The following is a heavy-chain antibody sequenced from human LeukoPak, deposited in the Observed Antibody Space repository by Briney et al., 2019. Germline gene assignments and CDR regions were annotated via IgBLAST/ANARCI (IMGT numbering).Heavy chain of an antibody. Sequence: GGSLRLSCAASGFTFSSYAMSWVRQAPGKGLEWVSAISGSGGSTYYADSVKGRFTISRDNSKNTLYLQMNSLRAEDTAVYYCAKDSRYYCDSSGYSGENWFDPWGQGTLVTVSS. D-gene: IGHD3-22*01. V-gene: IGHV3-23*01. CDR3: AKDSRYYCDSSGYSGENWFDP. CDR1: GFTFSSYA. J-gene: IGHJ5*02. CDR2: ISGSGGST.